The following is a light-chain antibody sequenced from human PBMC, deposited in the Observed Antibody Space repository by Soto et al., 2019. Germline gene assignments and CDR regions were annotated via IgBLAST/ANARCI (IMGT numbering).Light chain of an antibody. J-gene: IGKJ5*01. CDR2: DAS. CDR3: KNYNNGPPIT. CDR1: QGISNN. V-gene: IGKV3D-15*01. Sequence: EIVMTQSPATLSVSPGDRATLSCRASQGISNNLAWYQQKPGQAPRLLFYDASTRATGVPARFSGSGSGTKLTLPSSSFRFKVFAVYYCKNYNNGPPITSGQGTRREIK.